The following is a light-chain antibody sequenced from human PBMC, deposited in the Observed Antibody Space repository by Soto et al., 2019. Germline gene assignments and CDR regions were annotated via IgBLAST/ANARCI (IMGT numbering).Light chain of an antibody. V-gene: IGLV2-23*01. CDR3: SSYAGAVV. J-gene: IGLJ2*01. Sequence: QSVLTQPASVSGSPGQSITISFTRTSSAVGSYNLVSWYQHHPGKAPKLMIYEGSERPSGVSNRFSGAQSGNTASLTISGLQAEDEADYYCSSYAGAVVFGGGTKLTVL. CDR1: SSAVGSYNL. CDR2: EGS.